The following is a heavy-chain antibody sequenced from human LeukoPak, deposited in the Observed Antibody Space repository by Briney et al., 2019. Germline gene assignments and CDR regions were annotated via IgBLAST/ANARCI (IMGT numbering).Heavy chain of an antibody. J-gene: IGHJ4*02. CDR2: IYYSGST. CDR3: ARHGDNSSWYVAY. Sequence: PSETLSLTCTVSGGSISSYYWSWIRQLPGKGLEWIGYIYYSGSTNYNPSLKSRVTISVDTSKNQFSLNLSSVTAADTAVYYCARHGDNSSWYVAYWGQGTLVTVSS. D-gene: IGHD6-13*01. CDR1: GGSISSYY. V-gene: IGHV4-59*08.